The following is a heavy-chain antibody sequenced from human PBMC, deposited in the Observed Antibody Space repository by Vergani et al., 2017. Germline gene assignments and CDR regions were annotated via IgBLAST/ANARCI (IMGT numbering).Heavy chain of an antibody. V-gene: IGHV2-5*01. CDR2: IYWNDDK. J-gene: IGHJ4*02. Sequence: QITLKESGPTPVKPTQTLTLTCTFSGFSLSTSGVGVGWIRQPPGKALEWLALIYWNDDKRYSPSLKSRLTITKDTSKNQVVLTMTNMDPVDTATYYCAHRFTVAGPFDYWGQGTLVTVSS. CDR3: AHRFTVAGPFDY. D-gene: IGHD6-19*01. CDR1: GFSLSTSGVG.